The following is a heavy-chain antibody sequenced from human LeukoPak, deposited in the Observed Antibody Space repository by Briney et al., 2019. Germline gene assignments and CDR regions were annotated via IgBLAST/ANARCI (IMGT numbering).Heavy chain of an antibody. D-gene: IGHD2-2*01. CDR3: ARAYCSSTSCARRGDFDY. CDR1: GGSISSSSYY. CDR2: INHSGST. V-gene: IGHV4-39*07. Sequence: PSETLSLTCTVSGGSISSSSYYWGWIRQPPGKGLEWIGEINHSGSTNYNPSLKSRVTISVDTSKNQFSLKLSSVTAADTAVYYCARAYCSSTSCARRGDFDYWGQGTLVTVSS. J-gene: IGHJ4*02.